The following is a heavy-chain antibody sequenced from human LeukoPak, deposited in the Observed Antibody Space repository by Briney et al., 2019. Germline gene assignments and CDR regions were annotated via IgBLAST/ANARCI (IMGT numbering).Heavy chain of an antibody. CDR3: ARRMVLGVRGTLTLGY. CDR2: ISGYNGKT. D-gene: IGHD3-10*01. Sequence: ASVKVSCKTSGYTFNSHYVGWVRQAPGQGLEWMGWISGYNGKTNYAQKLQGRVTMTRNTSISTAYMELSSLRSEDTAVYYCARRMVLGVRGTLTLGYWGQGTLVTVSS. V-gene: IGHV1-18*01. CDR1: GYTFNSHY. J-gene: IGHJ4*02.